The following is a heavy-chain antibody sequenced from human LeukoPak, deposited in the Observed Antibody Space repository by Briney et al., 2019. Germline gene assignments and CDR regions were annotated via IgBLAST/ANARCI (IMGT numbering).Heavy chain of an antibody. CDR2: IIPIFGTA. Sequence: SVKVSCKASGGTFSSYAISWVRQAPGQGLEWMGGIIPIFGTANYAQKFQGRVTITADESTSTAYMELSSLRSEDTAVYYCAREGGLYSSSSSWGLFDYWGQGTLVTVSS. CDR1: GGTFSSYA. V-gene: IGHV1-69*13. J-gene: IGHJ4*02. CDR3: AREGGLYSSSSSWGLFDY. D-gene: IGHD6-6*01.